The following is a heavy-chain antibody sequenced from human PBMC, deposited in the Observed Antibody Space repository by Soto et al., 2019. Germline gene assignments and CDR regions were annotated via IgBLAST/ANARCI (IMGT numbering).Heavy chain of an antibody. CDR3: AMSIVVVTALDY. D-gene: IGHD2-21*02. CDR1: GYTFTSYA. CDR2: INAGNGNT. V-gene: IGHV1-3*05. Sequence: QVQLVQSGAEEKKPGASVKVSCKASGYTFTSYAMHWVRQAPGQRLEWMGWINAGNGNTKYSQKFQGRVTITRDTSAGTAYMDLSSLRAEDTAVYYCAMSIVVVTALDYLGQGTLVTVSS. J-gene: IGHJ4*02.